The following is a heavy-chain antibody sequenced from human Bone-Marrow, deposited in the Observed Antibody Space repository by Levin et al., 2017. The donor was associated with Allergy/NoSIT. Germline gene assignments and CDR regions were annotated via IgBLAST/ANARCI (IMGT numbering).Heavy chain of an antibody. Sequence: GESLKISCVASGLAFSNAWMTWVRQAPGRGLEWVGRIKRISEGGTRDYAAPVDGRFTISRDDSLKTLYLQMNSLKAEDTAVYYCSTDSYDFWGQGTLVTVSS. J-gene: IGHJ4*02. V-gene: IGHV3-15*01. CDR3: STDSYDF. CDR2: IKRISEGGTR. CDR1: GLAFSNAW.